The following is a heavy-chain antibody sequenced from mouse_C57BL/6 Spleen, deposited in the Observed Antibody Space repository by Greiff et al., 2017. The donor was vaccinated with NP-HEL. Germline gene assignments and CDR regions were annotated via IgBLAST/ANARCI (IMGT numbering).Heavy chain of an antibody. J-gene: IGHJ3*01. Sequence: VKLMESGAELVKPGASVKVSCKASGYTFTSYWMHWVKQRPGQGLEWIGRIHPSDSDTNYNQKFKGKATLTVDKSSSTAYMQLSSLTSEDSAVYYCAISSYYGYDAYWGQGTLVTVSA. CDR1: GYTFTSYW. CDR2: IHPSDSDT. V-gene: IGHV1-74*01. CDR3: AISSYYGYDAY. D-gene: IGHD2-9*01.